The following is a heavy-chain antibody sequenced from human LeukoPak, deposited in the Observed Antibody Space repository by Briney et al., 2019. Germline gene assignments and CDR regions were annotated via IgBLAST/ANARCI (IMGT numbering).Heavy chain of an antibody. Sequence: SETLSLTCTVSGGSISSTNNYWGWIRQPPGKGLEWIGTISYSGGTYYNPSLKSRVTISIDTSKTQFSLKLSSVTATDTAVYYRARHFDYWGQGTLVTVSS. CDR1: GGSISSTNNY. J-gene: IGHJ4*02. CDR2: ISYSGGT. V-gene: IGHV4-39*01. CDR3: ARHFDY.